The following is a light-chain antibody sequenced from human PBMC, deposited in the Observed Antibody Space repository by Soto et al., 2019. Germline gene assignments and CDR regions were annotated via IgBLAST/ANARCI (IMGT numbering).Light chain of an antibody. CDR2: QDS. Sequence: SYELTQPPSVSASPGQTASITCSGDKLGDKYARWYQQKPGQSPVLVIYQDSKRPSGIPERFSGSNSGNTATLTISGTQAMDEADYYCQAWDSSIVVFGGGTKLTVL. V-gene: IGLV3-1*01. CDR3: QAWDSSIVV. CDR1: KLGDKY. J-gene: IGLJ2*01.